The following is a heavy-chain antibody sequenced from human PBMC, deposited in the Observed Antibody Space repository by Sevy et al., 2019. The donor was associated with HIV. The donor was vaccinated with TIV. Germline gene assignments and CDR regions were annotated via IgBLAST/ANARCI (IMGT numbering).Heavy chain of an antibody. CDR3: ASGRRYYYYMDV. Sequence: SETLSLTCAVSGGSISSSTWWSWVRQPPGKGLEWIGEIYRSGGTNYNPSLKSRVTISVDKSKNQFSLKLSSVTTADTAVYYCASGRRYYYYMDVWGKGTTVTVSS. J-gene: IGHJ6*03. V-gene: IGHV4-4*02. CDR1: GGSISSSTW. CDR2: IYRSGGT.